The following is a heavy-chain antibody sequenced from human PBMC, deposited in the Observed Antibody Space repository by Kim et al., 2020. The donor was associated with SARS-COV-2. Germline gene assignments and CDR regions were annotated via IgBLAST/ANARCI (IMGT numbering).Heavy chain of an antibody. Sequence: NYHPALKSRVTISVDTSKNQFSLKRSSVTAADTAVYYCASQAGPWEPGDYWGQGTLVTVSS. D-gene: IGHD1-26*01. V-gene: IGHV4-61*07. J-gene: IGHJ4*02. CDR3: ASQAGPWEPGDY.